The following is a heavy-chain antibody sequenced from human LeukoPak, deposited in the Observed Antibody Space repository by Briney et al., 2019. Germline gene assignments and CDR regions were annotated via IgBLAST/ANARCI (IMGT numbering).Heavy chain of an antibody. CDR3: ARQPPYYDFWSGYYYFDY. CDR1: GGSISSYY. CDR2: IYYSGST. J-gene: IGHJ4*02. V-gene: IGHV4-59*08. Sequence: SEALSLTSTVSGGSISSYYWSWIRQPPGKGLEWIGYIYYSGSTNYNPSLKSRVTISVDTSKNQFSLKLSSVTAADTAVYYCARQPPYYDFWSGYYYFDYWGQGTLVTVSS. D-gene: IGHD3-3*01.